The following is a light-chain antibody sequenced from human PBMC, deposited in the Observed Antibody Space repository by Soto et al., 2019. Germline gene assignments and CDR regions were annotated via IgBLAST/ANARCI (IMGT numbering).Light chain of an antibody. Sequence: QSALSQRASVSGSPGQSISIACTGTSSDVGGYNYVSWYQQYPGKAPRLVISDVSNRPSGVSNRFSGSKSGNSASLTISAHHAAHAPDYYCRSPPCSXTYVFG. CDR1: SSDVGGYNY. V-gene: IGLV2-14*01. CDR2: DVS. J-gene: IGLJ7*01. CDR3: RSPPCSXTYV.